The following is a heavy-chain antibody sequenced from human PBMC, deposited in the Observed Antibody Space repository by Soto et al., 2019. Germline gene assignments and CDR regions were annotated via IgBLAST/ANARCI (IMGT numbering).Heavy chain of an antibody. CDR2: INHSGST. V-gene: IGHV4-34*01. Sequence: QVQLQQWGAGLLKPSETLSLTCAVYGGSFSGYYWSWIRQPPGKGLEWIGEINHSGSTNYNPSLKSRVTISVDTSKNQFSLKLSSVTAADTAVYYCAIRARATTIVRDYWCQGTLVTVSS. CDR1: GGSFSGYY. J-gene: IGHJ4*02. CDR3: AIRARATTIVRDY. D-gene: IGHD1-26*01.